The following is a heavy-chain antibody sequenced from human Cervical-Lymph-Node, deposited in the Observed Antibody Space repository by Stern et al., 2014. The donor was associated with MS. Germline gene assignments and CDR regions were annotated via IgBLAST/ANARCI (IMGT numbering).Heavy chain of an antibody. J-gene: IGHJ4*02. CDR2: FDREDGEP. CDR3: ATDLGVK. V-gene: IGHV1-24*01. CDR1: GNPLRELA. D-gene: IGHD3-10*01. Sequence: QVQLMQYGAEVKKPGTSVTVSCNVAGNPLRELAIPWLRQLTTRGLEWMGQFDREDGEPVHAQQVQGRLRMPAGISTRNGSITLTALRSEDTAVYYCATDLGVKWGPGTLVTVSS.